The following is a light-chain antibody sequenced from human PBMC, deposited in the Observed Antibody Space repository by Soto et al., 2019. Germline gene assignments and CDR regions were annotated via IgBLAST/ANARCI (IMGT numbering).Light chain of an antibody. J-gene: IGKJ3*01. CDR1: QDISNY. V-gene: IGKV1-33*01. CDR3: QRYDNLPPGGFT. Sequence: DIQMTQSPSSLSASVGDRVTITCQASQDISNYLNWYQQKPGKAPKLLIYDASNLETGVPSRFSGSGSGTDFTFTISSLQPEDIATYYCQRYDNLPPGGFTFGPGTKVDIK. CDR2: DAS.